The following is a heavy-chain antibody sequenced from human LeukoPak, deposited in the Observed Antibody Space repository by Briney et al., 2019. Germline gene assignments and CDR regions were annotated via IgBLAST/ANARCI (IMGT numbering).Heavy chain of an antibody. Sequence: ASVKVSCKASGYTFTGYYMHWVRQAPGQGLEWMGWINPNSGGTNYAQKFQGRVTMTRDTSISTAYMELSRLRSDDTAVYYCARLTNYYDSSGYRYMDVWGKGTTVTVSS. CDR2: INPNSGGT. CDR3: ARLTNYYDSSGYRYMDV. J-gene: IGHJ6*03. CDR1: GYTFTGYY. D-gene: IGHD3-22*01. V-gene: IGHV1-2*02.